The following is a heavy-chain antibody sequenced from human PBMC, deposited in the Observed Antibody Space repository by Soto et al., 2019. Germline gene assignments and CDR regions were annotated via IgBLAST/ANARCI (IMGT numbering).Heavy chain of an antibody. D-gene: IGHD1-26*01. J-gene: IGHJ4*02. V-gene: IGHV1-69*08. CDR1: GGTFSSYT. Sequence: QVQLVQSGAEVKKPGSSVKVSCKASGGTFSSYTISWVRQAPGQGLEWMGRIIPILGIANYAQKFQGRVTITADKSTSTAYMELSSLRSEDTAVYYCAREVTFSGSLRYWGQGTLVTVSS. CDR2: IIPILGIA. CDR3: AREVTFSGSLRY.